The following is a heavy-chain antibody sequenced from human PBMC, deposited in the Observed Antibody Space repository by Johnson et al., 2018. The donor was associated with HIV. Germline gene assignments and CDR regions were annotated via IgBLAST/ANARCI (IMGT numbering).Heavy chain of an antibody. V-gene: IGHV3-7*03. J-gene: IGHJ3*02. CDR2: IKKDGSEK. CDR3: AKDATESDAFDI. Sequence: VQLMESGGGLVQPGGSLRLSCAASGFTFSSYWMSWVREAPGKGLEWVANIKKDGSEKYYVDSVKGRFTISRDNAKNTLDLQRNSLRAEDTAVYYCAKDATESDAFDIWGQGTMVTVSS. D-gene: IGHD2-15*01. CDR1: GFTFSSYW.